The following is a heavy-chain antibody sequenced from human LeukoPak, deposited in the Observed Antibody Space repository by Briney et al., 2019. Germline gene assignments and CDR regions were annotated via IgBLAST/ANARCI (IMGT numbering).Heavy chain of an antibody. J-gene: IGHJ4*02. CDR1: GFTFSSYA. D-gene: IGHD2-8*01. Sequence: PGGSLRLSCTASGFTFSSYAMNWVRQAPGKGLEWVSGIGAGGTFTYYADSVKGRFTISRDNSRNTLFLQMNSLRIEDTAVYYCARDPMADFDYWGQGTLVTVSS. V-gene: IGHV3-23*01. CDR2: IGAGGTFT. CDR3: ARDPMADFDY.